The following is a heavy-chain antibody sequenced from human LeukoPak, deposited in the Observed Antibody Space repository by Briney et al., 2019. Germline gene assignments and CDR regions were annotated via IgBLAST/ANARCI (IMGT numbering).Heavy chain of an antibody. Sequence: SSETLSLTCAVYGGSFSGYYWSWIRQPPGKGLEWIGEINHSGSTNYNPSLKSRVTISVDTSKNQFSLKLSSVTAADTAVYYCARVAVAGTGLDYWGQGTLVTVSS. CDR1: GGSFSGYY. D-gene: IGHD6-19*01. CDR2: INHSGST. J-gene: IGHJ4*02. V-gene: IGHV4-34*01. CDR3: ARVAVAGTGLDY.